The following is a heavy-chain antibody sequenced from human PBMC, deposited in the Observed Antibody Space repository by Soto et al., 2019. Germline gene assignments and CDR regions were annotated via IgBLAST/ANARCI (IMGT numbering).Heavy chain of an antibody. CDR1: GYTFTSYA. V-gene: IGHV1-3*01. CDR3: ALIVVVVAARFDY. D-gene: IGHD2-15*01. CDR2: INAGNGNT. J-gene: IGHJ4*02. Sequence: ASVKVSCKASGYTFTSYARHWVRQAPGQRLEWMGWINAGNGNTKYSQKFQGRVTITRDTSASTAYMELSSLRSEDTAVYYCALIVVVVAARFDYWGQGTLVTVSS.